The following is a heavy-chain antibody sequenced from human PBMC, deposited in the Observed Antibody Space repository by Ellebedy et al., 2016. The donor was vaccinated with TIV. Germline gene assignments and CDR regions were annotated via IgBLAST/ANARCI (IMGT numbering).Heavy chain of an antibody. D-gene: IGHD6-19*01. V-gene: IGHV4-34*01. CDR1: GVSFNNDF. CDR3: ARSIAVAGTEFDY. CDR2: ANSRGNT. J-gene: IGHJ4*02. Sequence: MPSETLSLTCSVYGVSFNNDFWNWIRQPPGKGLEWIGEANSRGNTNYNPSLRSRVTISADTSKNQFSLKLNFVTAADTAVHYCARSIAVAGTEFDYWGQGTLVTVSS.